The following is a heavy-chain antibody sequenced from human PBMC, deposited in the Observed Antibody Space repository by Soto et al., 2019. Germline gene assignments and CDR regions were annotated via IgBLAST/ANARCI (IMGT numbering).Heavy chain of an antibody. CDR3: ARDIEDYYGSGSYPSGIDY. CDR2: ISYDGSNK. CDR1: GFTFSSFA. J-gene: IGHJ4*02. D-gene: IGHD3-10*01. Sequence: QVQLVESGGGVVQPGRSVRLSCAASGFTFSSFAFHWVRQARGKGLEWVAVISYDGSNKYYADSVKGRFTISRDNSKNTLYLQMNSLRAEDTAVYYCARDIEDYYGSGSYPSGIDYWGQGTLVTVSS. V-gene: IGHV3-30-3*01.